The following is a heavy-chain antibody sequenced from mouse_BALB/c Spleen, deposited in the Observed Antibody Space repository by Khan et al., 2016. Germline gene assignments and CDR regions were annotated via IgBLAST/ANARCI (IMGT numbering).Heavy chain of an antibody. Sequence: QVQLQQSGADLMKPGASVKVSCKATGYTFRNYWIEWIKERPGHGLEWIGEILPGSGSTNYNEKFKSKATFTAETSSNTAYMQLSSLTSEDSAVYYCARGAYWGQGTLVTVSA. V-gene: IGHV1-9*01. J-gene: IGHJ3*01. CDR1: GYTFRNYW. CDR3: ARGAY. CDR2: ILPGSGST.